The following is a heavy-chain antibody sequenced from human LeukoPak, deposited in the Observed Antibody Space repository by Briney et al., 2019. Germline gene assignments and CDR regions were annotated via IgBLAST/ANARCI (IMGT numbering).Heavy chain of an antibody. D-gene: IGHD2-15*01. CDR1: GGTFSSDA. CDR3: AGKNCSGGSCYSGAFRARSGYYMDV. CDR2: IIPIFGTA. Sequence: RASVKVSCKASGGTFSSDAISWVRQAPGQGLEWMGGIIPIFGTANYAQKFQGRGTITTDESTSTAYMELSSLRSEDTAVYYCAGKNCSGGSCYSGAFRARSGYYMDVWGKGTTVTVSS. J-gene: IGHJ6*03. V-gene: IGHV1-69*05.